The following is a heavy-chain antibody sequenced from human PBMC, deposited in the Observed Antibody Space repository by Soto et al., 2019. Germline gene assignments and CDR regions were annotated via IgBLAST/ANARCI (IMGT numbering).Heavy chain of an antibody. D-gene: IGHD2-21*02. CDR3: ARQRTAVVTPAYFDV. V-gene: IGHV4-39*01. Sequence: PSETLSLTCTVTGDSISSRSYYWGCIRQPPGQGLEWIGSIYCSGSTYANPALRSRVSMSIDTAKYEFSLKMKSVTAADTALYVGARQRTAVVTPAYFDVWGPGSLVTVSS. CDR1: GDSISSRSYY. CDR2: IYCSGST. J-gene: IGHJ4*02.